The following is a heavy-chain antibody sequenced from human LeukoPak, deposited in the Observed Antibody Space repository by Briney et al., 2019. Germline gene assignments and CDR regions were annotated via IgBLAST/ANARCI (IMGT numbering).Heavy chain of an antibody. V-gene: IGHV4-59*01. CDR2: IYYTGST. J-gene: IGHJ6*02. CDR1: GGAITNYY. Sequence: PSETLSLACGVSGGAITNYYWNWIRQAPGKGLEWLGYIYYTGSTTYNPSVKSRITISLDTSKKQISLKLRSVTAADTAVYYCARVGRERPRLWFGEAYYYGMDVWGQGTTVTVSS. CDR3: ARVGRERPRLWFGEAYYYGMDV. D-gene: IGHD3-10*01.